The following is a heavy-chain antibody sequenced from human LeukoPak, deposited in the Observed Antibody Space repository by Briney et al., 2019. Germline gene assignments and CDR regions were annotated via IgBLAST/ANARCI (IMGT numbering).Heavy chain of an antibody. Sequence: PGGSLRLSCAASGFTFSSYSMNWVRQAPGKGLEWVSSISSSSSYIYYADSVKGRFTISRDNAKNSLYLQMNSLRAADTAVYYCARLRGATVAHNWFDPWGQGTLVTVSS. CDR2: ISSSSSYI. J-gene: IGHJ5*02. CDR1: GFTFSSYS. V-gene: IGHV3-21*01. CDR3: ARLRGATVAHNWFDP. D-gene: IGHD6-19*01.